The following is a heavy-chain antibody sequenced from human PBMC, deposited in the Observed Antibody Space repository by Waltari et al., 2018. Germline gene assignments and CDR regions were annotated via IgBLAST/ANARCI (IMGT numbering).Heavy chain of an antibody. V-gene: IGHV4-39*01. J-gene: IGHJ3*01. CDR3: AAYIGASVGTAAFDV. CDR2: ISQSGAT. CDR1: GGSITTPKFY. D-gene: IGHD5-12*01. Sequence: QVQLQESGPGLVKPSETLSLTCSVSGGSITTPKFYWGGIRQPPGQALEWIGTISQSGATSTFPSLQGRVTLSRDTSKNQFSLTLGSVTASDTAVYYCAAYIGASVGTAAFDVWGQGTMVTVSS.